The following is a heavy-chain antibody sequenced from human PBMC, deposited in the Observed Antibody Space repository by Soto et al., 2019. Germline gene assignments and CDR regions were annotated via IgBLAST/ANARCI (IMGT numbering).Heavy chain of an antibody. Sequence: PSETLSLTCAVYGGSLSGYYWSWIRQPPGKGLEWIGEINQSGSTNQNPSLKSRVTISVDTSKNQFSLKLRSVTAADAAVYYCARGVSLILAVQGDAPAKYYFDSWGQGTLVTVSS. V-gene: IGHV4-34*01. CDR1: GGSLSGYY. CDR3: ARGVSLILAVQGDAPAKYYFDS. CDR2: INQSGST. J-gene: IGHJ4*02. D-gene: IGHD2-15*01.